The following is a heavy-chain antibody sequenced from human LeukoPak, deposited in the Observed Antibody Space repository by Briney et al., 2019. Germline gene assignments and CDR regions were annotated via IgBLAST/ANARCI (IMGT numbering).Heavy chain of an antibody. D-gene: IGHD2-2*02. CDR2: ISWNSGSI. J-gene: IGHJ4*02. CDR1: GFTFDDYA. V-gene: IGHV3-9*01. CDR3: ARAARLYPDY. Sequence: GGSLRLSCAASGFTFDDYAMHWVRQAPGKGLEWVSGISWNSGSIGYADSVKGRFTISRDNAKNSLYLQMNSLRAEDTALYYCARAARLYPDYWGQGTLVTVSS.